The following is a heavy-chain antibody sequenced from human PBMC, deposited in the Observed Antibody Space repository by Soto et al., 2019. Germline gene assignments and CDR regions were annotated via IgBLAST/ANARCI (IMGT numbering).Heavy chain of an antibody. D-gene: IGHD2-2*02. Sequence: SETLSLTCTVSGGSVSSGSYYWSWIRQPPGKGLEWIGYIYYSGSTNYNPSLKSRVTISVDTSKNQFSLKLSSVTAADTAVYYCARGDCISTSCYRGYYYYYYGMDVWGQGTTVTVSS. CDR3: ARGDCISTSCYRGYYYYYYGMDV. CDR1: GGSVSSGSYY. V-gene: IGHV4-61*01. CDR2: IYYSGST. J-gene: IGHJ6*02.